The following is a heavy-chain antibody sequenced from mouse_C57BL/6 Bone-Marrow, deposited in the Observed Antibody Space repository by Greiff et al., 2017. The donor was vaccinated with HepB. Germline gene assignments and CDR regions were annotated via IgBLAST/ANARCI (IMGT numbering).Heavy chain of an antibody. J-gene: IGHJ2*01. Sequence: VQLQQPGAELVMPGASVKLSCTASGFNIKDYYMHWVKQRTEQGLEWIGRIDPEDGETKYAPKFQGKATITADTSSNTAYLQLSSLTSEDSAVYYCARSLEGISYFDYWGQGTTLTVSS. V-gene: IGHV14-2*01. CDR2: IDPEDGET. CDR3: ARSLEGISYFDY. CDR1: GFNIKDYY.